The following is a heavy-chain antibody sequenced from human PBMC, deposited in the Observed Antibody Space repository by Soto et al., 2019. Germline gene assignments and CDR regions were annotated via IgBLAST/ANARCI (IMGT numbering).Heavy chain of an antibody. CDR1: GYTFSSYY. V-gene: IGHV1-46*03. D-gene: IGHD2-21*02. J-gene: IGHJ6*02. CDR2: IDPSGGYT. CDR3: ARGGGDCGYRLIYYYYIGMDV. Sequence: ASVKVSCKASGYTFSSYYMNWVRQAPGQGLEWLGIIDPSGGYTTYAQRFLGRVTMTSDTSTSTVHMELGSLTSEDTAVYYCARGGGDCGYRLIYYYYIGMDVWGQGTTVTVSS.